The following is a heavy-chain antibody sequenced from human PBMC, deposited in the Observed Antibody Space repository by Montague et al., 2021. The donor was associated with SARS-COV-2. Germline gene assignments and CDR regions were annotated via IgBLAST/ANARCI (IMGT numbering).Heavy chain of an antibody. Sequence: TLSLTCTVSGDSITSDVSYWSRIRQPAGKGLEWIGRIYTTGSTNYNPSLKSRLTISLDTSKNQFSLKLSSVTAADTAVYYCARDDFRWDFDCWGQGTLVTVSS. CDR3: ARDDFRWDFDC. CDR2: IYTTGST. V-gene: IGHV4-61*02. D-gene: IGHD2/OR15-2a*01. J-gene: IGHJ4*02. CDR1: GDSITSDVSY.